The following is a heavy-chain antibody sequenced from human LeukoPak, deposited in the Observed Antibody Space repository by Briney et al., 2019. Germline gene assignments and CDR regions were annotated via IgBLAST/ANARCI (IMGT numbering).Heavy chain of an antibody. Sequence: PSETLSLTCAVYGGSFSGYYWSWIRQPPGKGLEWIGEINHSGSTNYNPSLKSRVTISVDTSKNQFPLKLSSVTAADTAVYYCARGGRWLQFYWGQGTLVTVSS. CDR2: INHSGST. J-gene: IGHJ4*02. CDR3: ARGGRWLQFY. CDR1: GGSFSGYY. D-gene: IGHD5-24*01. V-gene: IGHV4-34*01.